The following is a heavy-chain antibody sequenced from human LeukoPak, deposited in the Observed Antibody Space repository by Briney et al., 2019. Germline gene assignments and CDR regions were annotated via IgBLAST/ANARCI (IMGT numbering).Heavy chain of an antibody. V-gene: IGHV3-74*01. CDR3: ARDMIRGVVNN. J-gene: IGHJ4*02. Sequence: GGSLRLSCAASGFTFSSYSMNWVRQAPGKGLVWVSLINPSGSFTTYADSVKGRFTISRDNAKNRLYMQMNSLRVEDTAVYYCARDMIRGVVNNWGQGALVTVSS. CDR1: GFTFSSYS. D-gene: IGHD3-10*01. CDR2: INPSGSFT.